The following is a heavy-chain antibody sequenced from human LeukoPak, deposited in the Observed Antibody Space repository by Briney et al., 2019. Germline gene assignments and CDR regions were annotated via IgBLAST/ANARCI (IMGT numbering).Heavy chain of an antibody. Sequence: GGSLRLSCAASGFTFGSFSMNWVRQAPGKGLEWVALINHDGTNKYYGDSVKGRFTISRDNSKNTLYLQMDSLRAEDTAVYYCTNFDYWGQGTLVTVSS. CDR3: TNFDY. CDR1: GFTFGSFS. CDR2: INHDGTNK. J-gene: IGHJ4*02. V-gene: IGHV3-33*08.